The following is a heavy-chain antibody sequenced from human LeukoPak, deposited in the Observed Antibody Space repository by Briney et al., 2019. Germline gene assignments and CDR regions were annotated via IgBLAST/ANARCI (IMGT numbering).Heavy chain of an antibody. CDR2: ISSSSSYI. J-gene: IGHJ6*03. CDR3: AGYGGSYPYYMDV. V-gene: IGHV3-21*01. D-gene: IGHD1-26*01. Sequence: GGSLRLSCAASGFTFSSYSMNWVRQAPGKGLEWVSSISSSSSYIYYADSVKGRFTISRDNAKNSLYLQMNSLRAEDTAVYYCAGYGGSYPYYMDVWGKGTTVTISS. CDR1: GFTFSSYS.